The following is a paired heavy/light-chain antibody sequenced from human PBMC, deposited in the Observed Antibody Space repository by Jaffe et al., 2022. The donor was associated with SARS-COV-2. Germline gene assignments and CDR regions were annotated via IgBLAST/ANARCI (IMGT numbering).Heavy chain of an antibody. CDR3: GCINWNDRVHDY. J-gene: IGHJ4*02. D-gene: IGHD1-1*01. CDR2: IKEDGSEK. V-gene: IGHV3-7*01. CDR1: GFTFSRYW. Sequence: EVQLVESGGGLVQPGGSLRLSCTVSGFTFSRYWMSWVRQAPGKGLEWVASIKEDGSEKNYVDSVKGRFTISRDNARMSLYLQMNSLRVEDTAVYYCGCINWNDRVHDYWGQGTLVIVSS.
Light chain of an antibody. CDR1: TGAVTTSHY. J-gene: IGLJ3*02. CDR3: LLLYSGARM. CDR2: DTT. Sequence: QAVVTQEPSLTVSPGGTVTLTCGSSTGAVTTSHYPYWFQQKPGQAPRTLIYDTTNKHSWTPARFSGSLLGGKASLTLSGAQPEDEADYYCLLLYSGARMFGGGTKLTVL. V-gene: IGLV7-46*01.